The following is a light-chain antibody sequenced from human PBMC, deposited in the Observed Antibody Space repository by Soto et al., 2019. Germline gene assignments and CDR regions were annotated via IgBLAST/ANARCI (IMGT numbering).Light chain of an antibody. V-gene: IGKV1-39*01. Sequence: DIQMTQSPSSLSASVGDRVTITCRASQPITTYLNWYQQQLGKAPKLLIYAASSLQSGVPSRFSGSGSETAFTLTISSLQPEDFATYYCQQSYSNLWTFGQGTKVEIK. J-gene: IGKJ1*01. CDR2: AAS. CDR1: QPITTY. CDR3: QQSYSNLWT.